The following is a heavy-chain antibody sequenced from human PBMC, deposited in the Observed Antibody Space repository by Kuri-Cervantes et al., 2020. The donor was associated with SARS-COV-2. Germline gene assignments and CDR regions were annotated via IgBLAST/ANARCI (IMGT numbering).Heavy chain of an antibody. CDR2: ISSSSSTI. CDR3: ARGYCSSTSCPPYYYYGMDV. D-gene: IGHD2-2*01. V-gene: IGHV3-48*02. CDR1: GFTFGSYS. J-gene: IGHJ6*02. Sequence: LSLTCAASGFTFGSYSMNWVRQAPGKGLEWVSYISSSSSTIYYADSVKGRFTISRDNAKNSLYLQMNSLRDEDTAVYYCARGYCSSTSCPPYYYYGMDVWGQGTTVTVSS.